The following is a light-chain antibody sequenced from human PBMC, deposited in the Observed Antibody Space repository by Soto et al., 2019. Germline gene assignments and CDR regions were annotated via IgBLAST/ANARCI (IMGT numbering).Light chain of an antibody. V-gene: IGLV4-69*01. CDR3: QTWGTGIHV. J-gene: IGLJ1*01. Sequence: QPVLTQSPSASASLGASVKLTCTLSSGHSSYAIAWHQQQPEKGPRYLMKLNSDGSHSRGDWIPDRFSGSSSGAERYLTISSLQSEDEADYYCQTWGTGIHVFGTGTKLTVL. CDR2: LNSDGSH. CDR1: SGHSSYA.